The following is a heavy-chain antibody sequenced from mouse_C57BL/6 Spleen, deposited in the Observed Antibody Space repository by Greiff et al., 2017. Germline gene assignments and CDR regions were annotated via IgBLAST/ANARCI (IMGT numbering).Heavy chain of an antibody. J-gene: IGHJ4*01. V-gene: IGHV1-76*01. CDR3: AIEPITTVVADYAMDY. CDR2: IYPGSGNT. Sequence: LVESGAELVRPGASVKLSCKASGYTFTDYYINWVKQRPGQGLEWIARIYPGSGNTYYNEKFKGKATLTAEKSSSTAYMQLSSLTSEDSAVYFCAIEPITTVVADYAMDYWGQGTSVTVSS. CDR1: GYTFTDYY. D-gene: IGHD1-1*01.